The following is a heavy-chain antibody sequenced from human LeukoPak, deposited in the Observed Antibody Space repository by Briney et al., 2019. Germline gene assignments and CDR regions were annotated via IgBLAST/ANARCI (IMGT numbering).Heavy chain of an antibody. V-gene: IGHV1-2*02. J-gene: IGHJ4*02. CDR2: INPNTGGT. CDR3: ARETYYYGSGSSSYYFDY. D-gene: IGHD3-10*01. CDR1: GYTFTAYY. Sequence: ASVKLSCKASGYTFTAYYMHWVRQAPGQGLEWMGWINPNTGGTNYAQKFQGRFTMTRDTSISTAYMELSRLRSDDTAVYYCARETYYYGSGSSSYYFDYWGQGTLVTVSS.